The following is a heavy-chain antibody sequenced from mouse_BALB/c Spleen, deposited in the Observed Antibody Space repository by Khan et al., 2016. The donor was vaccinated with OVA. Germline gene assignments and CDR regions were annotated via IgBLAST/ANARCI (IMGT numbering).Heavy chain of an antibody. CDR2: IDPFSGDT. CDR3: TSHGYVAWFTY. J-gene: IGHJ3*01. Sequence: VQLQQSGPELMKPGASGKISCKASGYSFTTYYIHWVKQSHGKSLEWIGYIDPFSGDTTYNQKFKGMATLTVDKSSSTAYIHLSNLTSEDSAVXYCTSHGYVAWFTYWGQGTLVTVSA. CDR1: GYSFTTYY. D-gene: IGHD2-2*01. V-gene: IGHV1S135*01.